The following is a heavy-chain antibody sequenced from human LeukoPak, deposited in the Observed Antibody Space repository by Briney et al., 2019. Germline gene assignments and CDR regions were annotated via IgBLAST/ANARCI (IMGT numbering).Heavy chain of an antibody. CDR2: MNPNSGNT. J-gene: IGHJ6*02. V-gene: IGHV1-8*01. CDR3: ARARTDDYWSGYLYYYYGMDV. CDR1: AYTFTSYD. D-gene: IGHD3-3*01. Sequence: ASVKVSCKASAYTFTSYDINWVRQATGQGLEWMGWMNPNSGNTGYAQKFQGRVTMTRNTSISTAYMELSSLRSEDTAVYYCARARTDDYWSGYLYYYYGMDVWGQGTTVTVSS.